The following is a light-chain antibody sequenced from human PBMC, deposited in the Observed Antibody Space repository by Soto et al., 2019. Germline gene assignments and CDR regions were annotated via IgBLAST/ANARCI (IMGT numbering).Light chain of an antibody. V-gene: IGKV3-15*01. CDR1: QSVSSN. Sequence: EIVMTQSPATLSVSPGERATLSCRASQSVSSNLAWYQQKPGQAHRLLIYGASTRATGIPARFSGSGSGTEFTLTISSLQSEDFAVYYCQQYNNWSPWALTFGGGTKVEIK. CDR2: GAS. CDR3: QQYNNWSPWALT. J-gene: IGKJ4*01.